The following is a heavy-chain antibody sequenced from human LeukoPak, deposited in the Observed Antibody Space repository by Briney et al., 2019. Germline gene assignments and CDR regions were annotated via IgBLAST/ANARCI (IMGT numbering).Heavy chain of an antibody. V-gene: IGHV1-2*02. CDR3: ARAYTGCSGGSCYSSEFDP. Sequence: ASVKVSCKASGYTFTGYYMHRVRQAPGQGLEWMGWINPNSGGTNYAQKFQGRVTMTRDTSISTAYMELSRLRSDDTAVYYCARAYTGCSGGSCYSSEFDPWGQGTLVTVSS. J-gene: IGHJ5*02. D-gene: IGHD2-15*01. CDR1: GYTFTGYY. CDR2: INPNSGGT.